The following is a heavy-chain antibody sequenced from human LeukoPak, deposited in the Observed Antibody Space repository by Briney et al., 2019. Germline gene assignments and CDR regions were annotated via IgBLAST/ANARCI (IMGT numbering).Heavy chain of an antibody. CDR1: GLTLNRDW. V-gene: IGHV3-7*03. D-gene: IGHD1-26*01. Sequence: PGGSLRLSCEASGLTLNRDWTAWVRQAPGKGLEWVANIKEDGSEKNYVDSVKGRFTISRDNAKNSLYLQMNSLRVEDTAVYYCARDSRGVGWEPCFDSWGQGTLVTVSS. CDR2: IKEDGSEK. CDR3: ARDSRGVGWEPCFDS. J-gene: IGHJ4*02.